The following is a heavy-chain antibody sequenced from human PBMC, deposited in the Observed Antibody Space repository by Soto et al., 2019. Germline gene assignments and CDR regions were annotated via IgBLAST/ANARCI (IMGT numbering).Heavy chain of an antibody. Sequence: PGGSLRFSCAASGFTFSSYGMHWVRQAPGKGLEWVAVISYDGSNKYYADSVKGRFTISRDNSKNTLYLQMNSLRAEDTAVYYCAKRRSSSWPDYWGQGTLVTVSS. CDR3: AKRRSSSWPDY. CDR1: GFTFSSYG. J-gene: IGHJ4*02. CDR2: ISYDGSNK. D-gene: IGHD6-13*01. V-gene: IGHV3-30*18.